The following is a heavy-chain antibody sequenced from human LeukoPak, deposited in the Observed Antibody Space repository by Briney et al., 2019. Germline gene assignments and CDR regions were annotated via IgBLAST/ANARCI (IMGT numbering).Heavy chain of an antibody. CDR3: VRGDSNYYFDY. CDR1: GYTFTSYY. D-gene: IGHD4-11*01. CDR2: INPSGGST. J-gene: IGHJ4*02. V-gene: IGHV1-46*03. Sequence: ASVKVSCKASGYTFTSYYMHWVRQAPGQGLEWMGIINPSGGSTSYAQKFQGRVTMTRDTSASTVYMELSSLRSEDTAVYYCVRGDSNYYFDYWGQGTLVTVSS.